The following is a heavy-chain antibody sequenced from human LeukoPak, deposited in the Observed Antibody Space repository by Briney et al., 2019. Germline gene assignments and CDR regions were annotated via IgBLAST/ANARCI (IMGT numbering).Heavy chain of an antibody. J-gene: IGHJ4*02. V-gene: IGHV3-21*01. CDR1: GFTFSSYS. CDR3: AKDASLWFGEFYFDY. CDR2: ISSSSSYI. Sequence: GGSLRLSCAASGFTFSSYSMNWVRQAPGKGLEWVSSISSSSSYIYYADSVKGRFTISRDNAKNSLYLQMNSLRAEDTAVYYCAKDASLWFGEFYFDYWGQGTLVTVSS. D-gene: IGHD3-10*01.